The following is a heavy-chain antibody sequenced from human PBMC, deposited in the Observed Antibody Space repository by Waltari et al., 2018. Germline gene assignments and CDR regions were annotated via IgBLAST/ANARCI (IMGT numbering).Heavy chain of an antibody. D-gene: IGHD6-19*01. CDR3: AKASGVAGYFDY. CDR1: GFPFSSYG. CDR2: IRYDGSNK. V-gene: IGHV3-30*02. J-gene: IGHJ4*02. Sequence: QVQLVESGGGVVQPGGSLRLSCAASGFPFSSYGMHWVRQAPGKGLEWVAFIRYDGSNKYYADSVKGRFTISRDNSKNTLYLQMNSLRAEDTAVYYCAKASGVAGYFDYWGQGTLVTVSS.